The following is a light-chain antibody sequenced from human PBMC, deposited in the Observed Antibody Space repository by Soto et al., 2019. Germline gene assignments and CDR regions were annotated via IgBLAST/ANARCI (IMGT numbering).Light chain of an antibody. CDR3: AAWDDRLSGPV. CDR1: NSNIGSNT. J-gene: IGLJ1*01. V-gene: IGLV1-44*01. CDR2: NTN. Sequence: QSALTQPPSASGTPGQRVTISCSGSNSNIGSNTVHWYQLLPGMAPKLLIYNTNQGPSGVPDRFSGSKSGTSASLAISGLQSGDEADYYCAAWDDRLSGPVFGTGTKVTVL.